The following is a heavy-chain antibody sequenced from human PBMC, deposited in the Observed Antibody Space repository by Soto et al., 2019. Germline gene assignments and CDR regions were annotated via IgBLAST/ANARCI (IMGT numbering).Heavy chain of an antibody. Sequence: SGPTLVKPTQPLTLTCTFSGFSLSTSGVGVGWIRQPPGKALEWLALIYWNDDKRYSPSLKSRLTITKDTSKNQVVLTMTNMDPVDTATYYCARVHDSSGYYYEYFQHWGQGTLVTVSS. J-gene: IGHJ1*01. CDR3: ARVHDSSGYYYEYFQH. CDR1: GFSLSTSGVG. CDR2: IYWNDDK. D-gene: IGHD3-22*01. V-gene: IGHV2-5*01.